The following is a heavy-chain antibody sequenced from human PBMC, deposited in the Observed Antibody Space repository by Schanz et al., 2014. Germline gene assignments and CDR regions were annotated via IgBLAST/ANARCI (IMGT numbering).Heavy chain of an antibody. V-gene: IGHV3-30*18. CDR2: ISYDGNNE. CDR1: GFTFSSYG. CDR3: AKDTGYCHGGACYCFEY. D-gene: IGHD2-8*02. J-gene: IGHJ4*02. Sequence: VQLLESGGTVVQPGGSLRVSCAASGFTFSSYGMHWVRQAPGKGLEWVAVISYDGNNEDYADSVKGRFSISRDNSQNTLYLQMDSLRPEDTAVYFCAKDTGYCHGGACYCFEYWGLGILVTVSS.